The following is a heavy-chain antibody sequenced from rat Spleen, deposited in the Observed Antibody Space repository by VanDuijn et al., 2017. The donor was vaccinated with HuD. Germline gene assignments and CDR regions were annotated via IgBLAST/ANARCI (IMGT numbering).Heavy chain of an antibody. CDR3: TRDPHPYYYDGYYPFDY. Sequence: QVQLKESGPGLVQPSQTLSLTCTVSGFSLTSYNVQWVRQPPGKGLEWMGKLRYNGDTSYNSILKSRLSISRDTSKNQVFLKMNSLQTDDTGTYYCTRDPHPYYYDGYYPFDYWGQGVMVTVSS. CDR2: LRYNGDT. V-gene: IGHV2-63*01. J-gene: IGHJ2*01. CDR1: GFSLTSYN. D-gene: IGHD1-12*03.